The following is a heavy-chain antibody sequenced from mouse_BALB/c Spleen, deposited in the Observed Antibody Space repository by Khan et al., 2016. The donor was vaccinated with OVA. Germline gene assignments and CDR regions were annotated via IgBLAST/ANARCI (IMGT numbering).Heavy chain of an antibody. CDR1: GFSLTSYG. J-gene: IGHJ1*01. V-gene: IGHV2-9*02. CDR2: IWTGGST. CDR3: ARYYGNYGGYFDV. Sequence: QMQLEESGPGLVAPSQSLSITCTVSGFSLTSYGVHWVRQPPGKGLEWLGVIWTGGSTNYNSALMSRLSISKDNSKSQVFLKMNSLQTDDTAMYYCARYYGNYGGYFDVWGGGNTVTVSS. D-gene: IGHD2-1*01.